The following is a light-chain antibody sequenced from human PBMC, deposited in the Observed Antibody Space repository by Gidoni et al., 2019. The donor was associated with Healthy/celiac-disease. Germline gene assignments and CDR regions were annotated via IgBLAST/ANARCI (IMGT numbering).Light chain of an antibody. CDR1: QSVSSSY. V-gene: IGKV3-20*01. CDR2: GAS. J-gene: IGKJ3*01. Sequence: LQQSPGTLSLSPGGSATLSCRASQSVSSSYLAGYQQKPGQAPRILIYGASSRATGIPDRFSGSGSATAFTPTISRLEPEDFAVYYCQQYCSSPRTFGPGTKVDIK. CDR3: QQYCSSPRT.